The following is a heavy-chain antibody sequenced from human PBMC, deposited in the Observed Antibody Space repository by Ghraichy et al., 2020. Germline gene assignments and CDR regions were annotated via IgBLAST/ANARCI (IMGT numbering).Heavy chain of an antibody. V-gene: IGHV4-59*08. J-gene: IGHJ4*02. CDR1: GGSISNNY. CDR3: ARQVSGYSSGWYYFAF. CDR2: IFYRGYT. Sequence: SETLSLTCTVSGGSISNNYWGWIRQPPGKGLEWIGYIFYRGYTNSNPSLKSRVTISVDTSKNQFSLRLSSVTAADTAVYFCARQVSGYSSGWYYFAFWGQGTLVTVSS. D-gene: IGHD6-19*01.